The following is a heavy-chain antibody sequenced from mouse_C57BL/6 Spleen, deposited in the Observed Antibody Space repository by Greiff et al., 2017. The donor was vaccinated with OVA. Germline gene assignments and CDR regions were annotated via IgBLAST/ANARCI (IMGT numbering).Heavy chain of an antibody. CDR2: ISGGGGNT. CDR3: ARLEVYYGHFDY. CDR1: GFTFSSYT. Sequence: EVHLVESGGGLVKPGGSLKLSCAASGFTFSSYTMSWVRQTPEKRLEWVATISGGGGNTYYPDSVKGRFTISRDNAKNTLYLQMSSLRSEDTALYYCARLEVYYGHFDYWGQGTTLTVSS. J-gene: IGHJ2*01. V-gene: IGHV5-9*01. D-gene: IGHD2-1*01.